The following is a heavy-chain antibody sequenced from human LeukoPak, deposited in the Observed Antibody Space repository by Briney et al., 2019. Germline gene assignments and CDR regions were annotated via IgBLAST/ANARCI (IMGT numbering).Heavy chain of an antibody. V-gene: IGHV1-69*02. CDR2: IIPILGIA. CDR1: GGTFSSYT. Sequence: SVKVSCRASGGTFSSYTINWVRQAPGQGLEWMGRIIPILGIANYSQKFQGGVTITADKSTSTAYMELSSLRSEDTAVYYCARGILGQELLVDYWGKGTLVTVSS. D-gene: IGHD2-21*02. CDR3: ARGILGQELLVDY. J-gene: IGHJ4*02.